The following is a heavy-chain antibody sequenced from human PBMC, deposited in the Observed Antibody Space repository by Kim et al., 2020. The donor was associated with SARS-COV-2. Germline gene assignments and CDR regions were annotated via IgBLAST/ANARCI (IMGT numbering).Heavy chain of an antibody. CDR3: ARDQDFAVES. V-gene: IGHV1-18*04. J-gene: IGHJ4*02. CDR2: ISPNNGKT. CDR1: GYTFNTYG. Sequence: ASVKVSCKASGYTFNTYGISWVRQAPGQGLEWMGWISPNNGKTNYAQNFRDRISMTTDISTSTAYIELRSLRSDDTAVYYCARDQDFAVESWGQGTLVTV.